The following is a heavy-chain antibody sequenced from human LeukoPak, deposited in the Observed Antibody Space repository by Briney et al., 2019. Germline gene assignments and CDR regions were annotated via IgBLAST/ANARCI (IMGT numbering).Heavy chain of an antibody. CDR2: ITYDGSKK. D-gene: IGHD3-9*01. CDR3: ARGLDYDILTF. CDR1: GFTFSSFG. J-gene: IGHJ4*02. V-gene: IGHV3-30-3*01. Sequence: GGSLRLSCAASGFTFSSFGMHWARQAPGKGLEWVAVITYDGSKKYYADSVKGRFTISRDNSKNTLYLQMDSLRTEDAAVYYCARGLDYDILTFWGQGTLVTVSS.